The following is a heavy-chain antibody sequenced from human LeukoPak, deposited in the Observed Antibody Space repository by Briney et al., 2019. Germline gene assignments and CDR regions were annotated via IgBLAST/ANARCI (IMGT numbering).Heavy chain of an antibody. Sequence: GGSLRLSCAASGFTFSSYAMHWVRQAPGKGLEWVAVISYDGSNKYYADSVKGRFTISRDNSKNTLYLQMNSLRAEDTAVYYCAREHTAMGVGRFDPWGQGTLVTVSS. CDR2: ISYDGSNK. V-gene: IGHV3-30*04. CDR3: AREHTAMGVGRFDP. D-gene: IGHD5-18*01. CDR1: GFTFSSYA. J-gene: IGHJ5*02.